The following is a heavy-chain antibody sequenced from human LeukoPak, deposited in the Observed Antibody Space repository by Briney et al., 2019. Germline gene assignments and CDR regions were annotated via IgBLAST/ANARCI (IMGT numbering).Heavy chain of an antibody. CDR2: INHSGST. CDR3: ARGDGSGSYYGPWYFDL. Sequence: PGGSLRLSCAASGFTFSSYSMSWIRQPPGKGLEWIGEINHSGSTNYNPSLKSRVTISVDTSKNQFSLKLSSVTAADTAVYYCARGDGSGSYYGPWYFDLWGRGTLVTVSS. V-gene: IGHV4-34*01. J-gene: IGHJ2*01. D-gene: IGHD3-10*01. CDR1: GFTFSSYS.